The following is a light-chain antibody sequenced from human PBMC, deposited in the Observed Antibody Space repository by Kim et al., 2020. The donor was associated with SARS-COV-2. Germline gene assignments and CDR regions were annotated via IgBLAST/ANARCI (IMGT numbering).Light chain of an antibody. Sequence: GQPISISCTGTSSDVGPSLHVSWYQQPPGKAPEFILYGVSKRPSGISDRFSGSKSGNTASLTISGLQAEDEAYYYCTSYTRSDTWVFGGGTKVTVL. J-gene: IGLJ3*02. V-gene: IGLV2-14*03. CDR3: TSYTRSDTWV. CDR1: SSDVGPSLH. CDR2: GVS.